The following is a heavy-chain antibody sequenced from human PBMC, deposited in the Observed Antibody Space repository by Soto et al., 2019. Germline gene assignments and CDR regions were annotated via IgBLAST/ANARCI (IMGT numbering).Heavy chain of an antibody. CDR3: ARNILTGYYASWFDP. V-gene: IGHV4-4*02. CDR1: GGSISSSNW. Sequence: QVQLQESGPGLVKPSGTLSLTCAVSGGSISSSNWWSWVRQPPGKGLEWIGEIYHSGSTNSNPSLESRVTIAVDKSKNQFALKLSSVTAADTAVYYCARNILTGYYASWFDPWGQGTLVIVS. J-gene: IGHJ5*02. D-gene: IGHD3-9*01. CDR2: IYHSGST.